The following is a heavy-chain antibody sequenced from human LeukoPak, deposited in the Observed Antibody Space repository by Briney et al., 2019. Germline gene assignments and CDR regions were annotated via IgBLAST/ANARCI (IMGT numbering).Heavy chain of an antibody. CDR2: INPNSGDT. CDR3: ARDPYSGSYPYYFDY. J-gene: IGHJ4*02. D-gene: IGHD1-26*01. V-gene: IGHV1-2*02. Sequence: ASVKVSCKASGYTFTGYYMHWVRQAPGQGLEWMGWINPNSGDTNYAQKLQGRVTMTTDTSTSTAYMELRSLRSDDTAVYYCARDPYSGSYPYYFDYWGQGTLVTVSS. CDR1: GYTFTGYY.